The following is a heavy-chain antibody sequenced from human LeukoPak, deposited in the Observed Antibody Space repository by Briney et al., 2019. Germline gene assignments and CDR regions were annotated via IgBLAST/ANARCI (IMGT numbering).Heavy chain of an antibody. CDR3: AKAGLSTLYYYGSTGYSHFDY. CDR2: ISGSDGNT. J-gene: IGHJ4*02. CDR1: GFTFSNYA. Sequence: GGSLRLSCAASGFTFSNYAMSWVRQAPGKGLEWVSAISGSDGNTYYADSVKGRFTISRDNSKNTLYLQLNSLRAEDTAVYYCAKAGLSTLYYYGSTGYSHFDYWGQGTPVTVSS. D-gene: IGHD3-22*01. V-gene: IGHV3-23*01.